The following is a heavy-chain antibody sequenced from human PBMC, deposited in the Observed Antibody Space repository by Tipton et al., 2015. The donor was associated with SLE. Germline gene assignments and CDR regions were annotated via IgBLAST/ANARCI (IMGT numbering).Heavy chain of an antibody. J-gene: IGHJ5*01. CDR3: ARESERRGGPLDS. D-gene: IGHD6-25*01. CDR1: GFTLTNYW. V-gene: IGHV3-74*01. CDR2: INNDGSGT. Sequence: SLRLSCAASGFTLTNYWMHWVRQAPGKGLEWVSRINNDGSGTSYADSVKGRFTMSRDNAKNTVSLQLHSLRAEDTALYYCARESERRGGPLDSWGQGTLVTVSS.